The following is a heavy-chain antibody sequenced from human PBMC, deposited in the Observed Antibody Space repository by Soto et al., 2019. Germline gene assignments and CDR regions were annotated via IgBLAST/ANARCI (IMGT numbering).Heavy chain of an antibody. Sequence: GGSLRLSCAASGFTFSIYSMNWVRQAPGKGLEWVSYIMPGSSHIFYADSVKGRFTISRDNAKNSLYLQMNSLRAEDTAVYYCAGGYSSGWSLTYYYGMDVWGQGTPVTVSS. J-gene: IGHJ6*02. CDR2: IMPGSSHI. V-gene: IGHV3-48*01. CDR1: GFTFSIYS. CDR3: AGGYSSGWSLTYYYGMDV. D-gene: IGHD6-19*01.